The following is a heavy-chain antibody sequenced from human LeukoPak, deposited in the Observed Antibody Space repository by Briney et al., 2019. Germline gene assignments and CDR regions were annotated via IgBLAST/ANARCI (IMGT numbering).Heavy chain of an antibody. CDR1: GLTFSSYA. J-gene: IGHJ4*02. D-gene: IGHD6-13*01. Sequence: GGSLRLSCAASGLTFSSYAMSWVRQAPGKGLEWVSAISESGVSTYYADSVKGRCTVSRDNSDNTLYLQMNSLRAEDTAVYYCAKGIRRYPEPSSWSCFDYWGQGTLVTVSS. CDR3: AKGIRRYPEPSSWSCFDY. V-gene: IGHV3-23*01. CDR2: ISESGVST.